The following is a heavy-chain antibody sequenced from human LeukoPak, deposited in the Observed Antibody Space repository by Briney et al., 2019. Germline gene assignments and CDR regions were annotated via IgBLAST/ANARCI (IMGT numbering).Heavy chain of an antibody. J-gene: IGHJ5*02. CDR3: ARDVGVTINWSDP. V-gene: IGHV3-74*01. Sequence: GGSLRLSCAASGFTFSSYWMHWVRQTPGKGLVWVSSINSDGSSTSYADSVKGRFTISRDNAKNTLYLQMNSLRAEDTAVYYCARDVGVTINWSDPWGQGTLVTVSS. D-gene: IGHD3-22*01. CDR1: GFTFSSYW. CDR2: INSDGSST.